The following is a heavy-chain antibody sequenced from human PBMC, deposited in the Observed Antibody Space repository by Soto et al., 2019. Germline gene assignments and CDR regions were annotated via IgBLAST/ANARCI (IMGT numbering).Heavy chain of an antibody. Sequence: SETLSLTCTVSGGSISSGGYYWSWIRQHPGKGLEWIGYIYYSGSTYYNPSLKSRVTISVDTSKNQFSLKLSSVTAADTAVYYCARGGSVVVVAATRWFDPWGQGTLVTVSS. CDR2: IYYSGST. CDR3: ARGGSVVVVAATRWFDP. V-gene: IGHV4-31*03. D-gene: IGHD2-15*01. J-gene: IGHJ5*02. CDR1: GGSISSGGYY.